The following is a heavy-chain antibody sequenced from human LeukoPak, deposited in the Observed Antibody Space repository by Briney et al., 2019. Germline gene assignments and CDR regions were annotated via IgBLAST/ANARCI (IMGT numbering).Heavy chain of an antibody. Sequence: SETLSLTCAVYGGSFSGYYWSWIRQPPGKGLEWIGEINHSGSTNYNPSLKSRVTISADTSKNQFSLKLSSVTAADTAVYYCARVGDQLLYYFDYWGQGTLVTVSS. CDR2: INHSGST. J-gene: IGHJ4*02. V-gene: IGHV4-34*01. CDR1: GGSFSGYY. CDR3: ARVGDQLLYYFDY. D-gene: IGHD2-2*01.